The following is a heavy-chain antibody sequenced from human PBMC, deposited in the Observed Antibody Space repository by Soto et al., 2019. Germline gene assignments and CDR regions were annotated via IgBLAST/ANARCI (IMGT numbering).Heavy chain of an antibody. J-gene: IGHJ3*02. CDR3: ARDRALTTSYAFDI. CDR1: GYTFTSYA. V-gene: IGHV1-3*01. Sequence: QVQLVQSGAEVKKPGASGKVSCKASGYTFTSYAMHVVRQAPGQRLEWMGWINAGNGNTKYSQKFQGRVTITRDTSASTAYMELSSLRSEDTAVYYCARDRALTTSYAFDIWGQGTMVTVSS. D-gene: IGHD3-16*02. CDR2: INAGNGNT.